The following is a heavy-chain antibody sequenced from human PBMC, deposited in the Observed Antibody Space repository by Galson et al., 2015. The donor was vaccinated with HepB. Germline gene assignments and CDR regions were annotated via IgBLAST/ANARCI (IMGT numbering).Heavy chain of an antibody. CDR1: GYTFISYG. J-gene: IGHJ4*02. CDR2: ISGYNDNR. V-gene: IGHV1-18*04. D-gene: IGHD1-14*01. Sequence: SVKVSCKASGYTFISYGISWVRQAPGQGLEWMGWISGYNDNRNYAQKFQGRITMTTDTSTSTTYMELRSLRPDDTAVYYCARGPGNFDYWGQGTLVTVSS. CDR3: ARGPGNFDY.